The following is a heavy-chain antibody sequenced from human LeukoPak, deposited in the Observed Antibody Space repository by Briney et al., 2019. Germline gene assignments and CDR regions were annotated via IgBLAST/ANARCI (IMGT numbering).Heavy chain of an antibody. CDR1: GYSVSSGYY. D-gene: IGHD1-26*01. J-gene: IGHJ4*02. CDR2: IYHSGST. CDR3: AREGGSYYPHYYFHY. V-gene: IGHV4-38-2*02. Sequence: SETLSLTCTVSGYSVSSGYYWGWIRQSPVKGLEWIGSIYHSGSTYYNPSLKSRVTMSVDTSKNQFSLKLSSVTAADTAVYYCAREGGSYYPHYYFHYWGQGTLVTVSS.